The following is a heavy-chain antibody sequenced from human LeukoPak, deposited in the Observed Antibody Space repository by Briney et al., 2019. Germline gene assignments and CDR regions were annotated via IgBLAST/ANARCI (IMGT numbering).Heavy chain of an antibody. CDR3: AKDLSSGWTNWFDP. CDR1: GFTFSSYG. J-gene: IGHJ5*02. CDR2: ISYDGSNK. V-gene: IGHV3-30*18. D-gene: IGHD6-19*01. Sequence: PGRSLRLSCAASGFTFSSYGMHWVRQAPGKGLEWVAVISYDGSNKYYADSVKGRFTISRDNSKNTLYQQMNSLRAEDTAVYYCAKDLSSGWTNWFDPWGQGTLVTVSS.